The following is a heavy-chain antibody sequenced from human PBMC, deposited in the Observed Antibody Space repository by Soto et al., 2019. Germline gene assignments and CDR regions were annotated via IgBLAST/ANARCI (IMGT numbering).Heavy chain of an antibody. J-gene: IGHJ6*02. CDR3: TRVLGYTFEPGKTRYYAMDV. CDR2: LIPVFGSP. V-gene: IGHV1-69*01. CDR1: GGTFSKDA. Sequence: QVQLVQSGAEVKKPGSSVTVSCKTSGGTFSKDAINWVRQAPGQGLEWMGLLIPVFGSPIYAQKFQGRIRITADESTGTVFMDLRSLRSEDTAVYYCTRVLGYTFEPGKTRYYAMDVWGQGTTVSVSS. D-gene: IGHD5-18*01.